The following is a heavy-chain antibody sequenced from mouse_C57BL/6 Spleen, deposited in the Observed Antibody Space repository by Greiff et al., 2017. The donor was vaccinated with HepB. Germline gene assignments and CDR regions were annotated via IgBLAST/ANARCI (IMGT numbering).Heavy chain of an antibody. CDR2: IDPSDSYT. D-gene: IGHD1-1*01. CDR1: GYTFTSYW. CDR3: ARDYGSSYSYFDV. Sequence: QVQLQQSGAELVMPGASVKLSCKASGYTFTSYWMHWVKQRPGQGLEWIGEIDPSDSYTNYNQKFKGKSTLTVDKSSSTAYMQLSSLTSEDSAVYYCARDYGSSYSYFDVWGTGTTVTVSS. J-gene: IGHJ1*03. V-gene: IGHV1-69*01.